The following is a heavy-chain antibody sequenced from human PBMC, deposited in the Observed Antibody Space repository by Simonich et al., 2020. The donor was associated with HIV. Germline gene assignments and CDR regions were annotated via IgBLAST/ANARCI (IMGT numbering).Heavy chain of an antibody. D-gene: IGHD4-17*01. V-gene: IGHV4-34*01. CDR2: NNHSGST. Sequence: QVQLQQWGAGLLKPSETLSLTCAVYGGSFSGYYWSWIRPPPGKGLEWIGENNHSGSTNYNPSLKRRVTISVDTSKNQFSLKLSSVTAADTAVYYCARRHPTTVTTPYFDYWGQGTLVTVSS. CDR3: ARRHPTTVTTPYFDY. CDR1: GGSFSGYY. J-gene: IGHJ4*02.